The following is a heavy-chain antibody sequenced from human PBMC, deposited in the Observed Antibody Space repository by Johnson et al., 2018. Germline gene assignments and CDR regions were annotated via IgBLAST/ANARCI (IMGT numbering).Heavy chain of an antibody. J-gene: IGHJ6*04. CDR2: IRWDGGST. V-gene: IGHV3-43*01. CDR1: GFTFADYT. D-gene: IGHD6-19*01. CDR3: AKGAYSRGWLRMDV. Sequence: VQLVESGGVVVQPGGSLRLSCAASGFTFADYTMHWVRQAPGKGLEWVSLIRWDGGSTYYADSVKGRFIISRDNSKNSLYLQMNSLRTEDTALYYCAKGAYSRGWLRMDVWGKGTTVTVSS.